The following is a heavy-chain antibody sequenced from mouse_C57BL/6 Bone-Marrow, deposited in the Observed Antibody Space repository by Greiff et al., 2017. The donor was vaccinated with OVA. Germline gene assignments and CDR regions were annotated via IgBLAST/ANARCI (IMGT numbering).Heavy chain of an antibody. V-gene: IGHV2-2*01. CDR3: ARNSDYSNYAWFAY. D-gene: IGHD2-5*01. Sequence: VKLQQSGPGLVQPSQSLSITCTVSGFSLTSYGVHWVRQSPGKGLEWLGVIWSGGSTDYNAAFISRLSISKDNSKSQVFFKMNSLQADDTAIDYCARNSDYSNYAWFAYWGQGTLVTVSA. CDR2: IWSGGST. J-gene: IGHJ3*01. CDR1: GFSLTSYG.